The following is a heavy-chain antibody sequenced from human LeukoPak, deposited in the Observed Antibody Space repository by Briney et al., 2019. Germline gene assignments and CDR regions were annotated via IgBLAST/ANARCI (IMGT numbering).Heavy chain of an antibody. Sequence: PGGSLRLSCAASGFTFSSYSMNWVRQAPGKGLEWVSYISSSSSTIYYADSVKGRFTISRDNAKNSLYLQMNSLRAEDTAVYYCAREGLYDSSGTTDYWGQGTLVTASS. CDR2: ISSSSSTI. V-gene: IGHV3-48*04. CDR3: AREGLYDSSGTTDY. CDR1: GFTFSSYS. D-gene: IGHD3-22*01. J-gene: IGHJ4*02.